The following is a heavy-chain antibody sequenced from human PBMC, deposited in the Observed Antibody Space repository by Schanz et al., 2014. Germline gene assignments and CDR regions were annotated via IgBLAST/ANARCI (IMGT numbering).Heavy chain of an antibody. CDR1: EFSFSSFG. Sequence: EVQLVESGGGLVQPRGSLRLSCAASEFSFSSFGMNWVRQAPGKGLEWVSSISWNSGSIDYADSVKGRFTISRDNAKNSLYLQMNSLRAEDTAVYYCAREDCSATSCYFRYWGQGTLVTVSS. CDR2: ISWNSGSI. V-gene: IGHV3-48*04. CDR3: AREDCSATSCYFRY. D-gene: IGHD2-21*01. J-gene: IGHJ4*02.